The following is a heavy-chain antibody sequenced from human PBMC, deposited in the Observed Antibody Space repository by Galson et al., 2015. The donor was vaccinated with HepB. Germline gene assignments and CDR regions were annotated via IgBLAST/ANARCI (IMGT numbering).Heavy chain of an antibody. CDR2: IYSGGNT. J-gene: IGHJ4*02. CDR1: GITVNSNY. CDR3: AKLGSTSSSVYFDY. V-gene: IGHV3-53*01. D-gene: IGHD6-6*01. Sequence: SLRLSCAASGITVNSNYMSWVRQAPGKGLEWVSFIYSGGNTYYADSVKGRFTISRDNPKNTLYLQMNSLRAEDTAIYYCAKLGSTSSSVYFDYWGQGTLVTVSS.